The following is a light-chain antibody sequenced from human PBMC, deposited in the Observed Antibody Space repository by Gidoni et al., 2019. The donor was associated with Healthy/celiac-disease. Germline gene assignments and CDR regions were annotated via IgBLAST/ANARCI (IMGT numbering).Light chain of an antibody. Sequence: QSALTQPASVSGSPGQSITFSCTGTSSDVGGYNYVSWYQQHPGKAPKLMIYDVSNRPSGVSNRYSGSKSGNTASLTISELQAEDEADYYCSSYTSSSSVVFGGGTKLTVL. CDR2: DVS. CDR1: SSDVGGYNY. CDR3: SSYTSSSSVV. J-gene: IGLJ2*01. V-gene: IGLV2-14*01.